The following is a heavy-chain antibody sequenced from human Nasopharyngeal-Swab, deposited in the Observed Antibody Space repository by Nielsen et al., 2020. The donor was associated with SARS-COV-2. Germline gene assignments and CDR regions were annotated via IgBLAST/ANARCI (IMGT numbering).Heavy chain of an antibody. V-gene: IGHV3-30-3*01. CDR1: GFTFSSYA. D-gene: IGHD6-13*01. J-gene: IGHJ4*02. CDR2: ISYDGSNK. CDR3: ASPLIAAAGSLDY. Sequence: GGSLRLSCAASGFTFSSYAMHWVRQAPGKGLEWVSVISYDGSNKYYADSVKGRFTISRDNSKNTLYLQMNSLRAEDTAVYYCASPLIAAAGSLDYWGQGTLVTVSS.